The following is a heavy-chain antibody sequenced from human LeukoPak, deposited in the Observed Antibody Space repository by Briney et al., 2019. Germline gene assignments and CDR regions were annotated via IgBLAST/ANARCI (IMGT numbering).Heavy chain of an antibody. D-gene: IGHD2-2*01. V-gene: IGHV4-4*07. CDR3: ARALGYCSSTSCRGAFDI. J-gene: IGHJ3*02. CDR2: IYTSGST. Sequence: SETLSLTCTVSGVSISSYYWSWIRQPAGKGLEWIGRIYTSGSTNYNPSLKSRVTMSVDTSKNQFSLKLSSVTAADTAVYYCARALGYCSSTSCRGAFDIWGQGTMVTVSS. CDR1: GVSISSYY.